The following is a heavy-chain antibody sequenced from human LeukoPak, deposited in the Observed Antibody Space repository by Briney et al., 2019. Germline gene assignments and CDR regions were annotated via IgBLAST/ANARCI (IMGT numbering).Heavy chain of an antibody. J-gene: IGHJ4*02. Sequence: PGGSLRLSCAASGFTFSSYWMSWVRQAPGKGLEWAANIKEDGSEKYYVDSVKGRFTISRDNAKNSLYLQMNSLRAEDTAVYYCARPAHCSTASCSAFDYWGQGTLVTVSS. CDR3: ARPAHCSTASCSAFDY. CDR2: IKEDGSEK. V-gene: IGHV3-7*01. CDR1: GFTFSSYW. D-gene: IGHD2-2*01.